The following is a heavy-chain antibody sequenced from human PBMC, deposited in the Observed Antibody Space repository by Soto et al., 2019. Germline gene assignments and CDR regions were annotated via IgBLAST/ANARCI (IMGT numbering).Heavy chain of an antibody. D-gene: IGHD5-12*01. V-gene: IGHV4-61*01. CDR2: IFFSGST. CDR1: GGSVSNAIYQ. Sequence: QVQLQESGPGLVKPSETLSLTCTVSGGSVSNAIYQWTWIRQPPGKGPEYIGYIFFSGSTNYNPSLRSXXTXSXXTSKDQFSLRLRSVTAADAAVYYCARITPGWLQFLWGQGILVTVSS. CDR3: ARITPGWLQFL. J-gene: IGHJ4*02.